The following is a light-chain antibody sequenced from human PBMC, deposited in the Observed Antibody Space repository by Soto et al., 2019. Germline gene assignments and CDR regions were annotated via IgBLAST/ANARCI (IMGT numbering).Light chain of an antibody. J-gene: IGKJ1*01. Sequence: DIQMTQSPSSVSASVGDRLTITCRASRDISNSLAWYQQTPGKAPQLLLRGASSLHRGVPSRFSGGGAGTEFTLTISSLQPEDFATYYCQQTSAFHRTFGQGTKVDVK. CDR1: RDISNS. CDR3: QQTSAFHRT. V-gene: IGKV1-12*01. CDR2: GAS.